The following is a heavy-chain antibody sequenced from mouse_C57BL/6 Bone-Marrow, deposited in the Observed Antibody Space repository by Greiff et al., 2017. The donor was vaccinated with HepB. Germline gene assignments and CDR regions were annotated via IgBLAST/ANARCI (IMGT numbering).Heavy chain of an antibody. CDR3: ERHMGERYSNYDGFGY. CDR2: INPNNGGT. CDR1: GYTLTDYN. Sequence: VQLQQSGPELVKPGASVKMSCKASGYTLTDYNMHWVKQSHGKSLEWIGYINPNNGGTSYNQKFKGKATLTVNKSSSTAYMELRSLTSEDSAVYDCERHMGERYSNYDGFGYWGQGTLDIVSA. J-gene: IGHJ3*01. V-gene: IGHV1-22*01. D-gene: IGHD2-5*01.